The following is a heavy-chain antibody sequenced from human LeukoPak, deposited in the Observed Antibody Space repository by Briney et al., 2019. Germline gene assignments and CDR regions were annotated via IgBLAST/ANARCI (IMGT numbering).Heavy chain of an antibody. V-gene: IGHV3-13*04. Sequence: PGGSLRLSCTAFGFTFSTYDMHWVRQATGKGLEWVSAIDTAGATYYSGSVKGRFTISREDARNTLFLQMNSLRAEDTAVYYCAREDLWFGELSHSDYWGQGTLVTVSS. J-gene: IGHJ4*02. CDR2: IDTAGAT. D-gene: IGHD3-10*01. CDR1: GFTFSTYD. CDR3: AREDLWFGELSHSDY.